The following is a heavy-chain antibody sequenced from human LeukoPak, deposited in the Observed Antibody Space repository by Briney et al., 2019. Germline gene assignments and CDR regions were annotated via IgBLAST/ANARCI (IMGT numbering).Heavy chain of an antibody. CDR2: ISSSSSYI. V-gene: IGHV3-21*01. CDR1: GFTFSSYS. J-gene: IGHJ4*02. Sequence: GGSLRLSCAASGFTFSSYSMNWVRQAPGKGLEWVSSISSSSSYIYYADSVKGRFTISRDNAKNSLYLQINSLRAEDTAVYYCARGIFFFDYWGQGTLVTVSS. CDR3: ARGIFFFDY. D-gene: IGHD3-3*01.